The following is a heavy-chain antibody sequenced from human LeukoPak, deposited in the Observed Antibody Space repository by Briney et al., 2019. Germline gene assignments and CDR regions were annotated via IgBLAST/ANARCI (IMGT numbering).Heavy chain of an antibody. CDR1: GFTFSSYA. D-gene: IGHD3-16*01. CDR2: ISSNGGST. Sequence: GGSLRLSCSASGFTFSSYAMDWVRQAPGKGLEYVSTISSNGGSTYYADSVKGRFTISRDDSKNTLYLRMSSLRAEDKAVYYCVKEGDYGYYFDYWGQGTLVTVSS. CDR3: VKEGDYGYYFDY. J-gene: IGHJ4*02. V-gene: IGHV3-64D*06.